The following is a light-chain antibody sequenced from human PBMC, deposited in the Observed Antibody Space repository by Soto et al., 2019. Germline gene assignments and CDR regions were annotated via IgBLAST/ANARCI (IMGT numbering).Light chain of an antibody. CDR3: SSYTSSSTYV. CDR1: SSDVGGYNY. CDR2: DVS. J-gene: IGLJ1*01. Sequence: QSVLTQPASVSGSPGQSITISCTGTSSDVGGYNYVPWYQQHPGKAPKLMIYDVSNRPSGVSNRFSGSKSGNTASLTISGLQAEDEADYYCSSYTSSSTYVFGNGTKVTVL. V-gene: IGLV2-14*01.